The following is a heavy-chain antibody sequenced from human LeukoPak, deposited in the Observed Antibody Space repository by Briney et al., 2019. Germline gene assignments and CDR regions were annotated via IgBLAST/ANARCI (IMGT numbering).Heavy chain of an antibody. Sequence: PGGSLRLSCAASGFTFTNHGMHWVRQTPGKGLEWVALIYYDGSDKYYADSVKGRFTISRDNSKNTLYLQMNSLRVEDTAVYYCASDGDSGSSWADYWGQGTLVTVSS. J-gene: IGHJ4*02. CDR1: GFTFTNHG. CDR3: ASDGDSGSSWADY. CDR2: IYYDGSDK. V-gene: IGHV3-33*01. D-gene: IGHD6-13*01.